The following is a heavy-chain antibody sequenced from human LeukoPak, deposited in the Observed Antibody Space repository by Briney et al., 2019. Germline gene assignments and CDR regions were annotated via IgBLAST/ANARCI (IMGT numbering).Heavy chain of an antibody. CDR1: GGSISGYY. V-gene: IGHV4-59*12. CDR2: IYDSGST. Sequence: SETLSLTCNVSGGSISGYYWSWIRQSPGRGLEWIGYIYDSGSTNYNPSLKSRLTISVDTSKNQFSLKLRSVTAADTAVYYCARGRHDITMIVVVMTSVSYYLDVWGKGTTVTVS. CDR3: ARGRHDITMIVVVMTSVSYYLDV. J-gene: IGHJ6*03. D-gene: IGHD3-22*01.